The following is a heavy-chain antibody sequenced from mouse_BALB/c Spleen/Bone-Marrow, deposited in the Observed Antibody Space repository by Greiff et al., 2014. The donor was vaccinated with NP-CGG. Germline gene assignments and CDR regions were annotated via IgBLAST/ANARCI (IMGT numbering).Heavy chain of an antibody. J-gene: IGHJ2*01. D-gene: IGHD2-3*01. CDR1: GFSLTSYG. CDR3: GREREFDGYCDIDY. V-gene: IGHV2-9*02. Sequence: QVQLQQPGPGLVAPSQSLSITCTVSGFSLTSYGVHWVRQPLGKGLEWLGVIWAAGSTNYNSALMSRLSISKDNSKSQLFLKMNSLQTDDTAVYYCGREREFDGYCDIDYWGRGTTLTVSS. CDR2: IWAAGST.